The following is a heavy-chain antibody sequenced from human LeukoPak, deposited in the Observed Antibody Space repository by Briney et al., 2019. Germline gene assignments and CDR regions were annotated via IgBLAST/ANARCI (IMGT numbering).Heavy chain of an antibody. D-gene: IGHD4-17*01. Sequence: SVKVSCKASGGTFSSYAISWVRQAPGQGLEWMGGIIPIFGTANYAQKFQGRVTITADESTSTAYMELSSLRSEDTAVYYCARVPTVTLRKLWFDPWGQGTLVTVSS. CDR1: GGTFSSYA. CDR3: ARVPTVTLRKLWFDP. CDR2: IIPIFGTA. V-gene: IGHV1-69*13. J-gene: IGHJ5*02.